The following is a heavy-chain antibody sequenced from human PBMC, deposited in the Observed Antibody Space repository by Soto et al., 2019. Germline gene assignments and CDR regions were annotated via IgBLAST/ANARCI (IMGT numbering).Heavy chain of an antibody. CDR3: ARDLSGIAAYFDY. J-gene: IGHJ4*02. V-gene: IGHV4-59*01. Sequence: SETLSLTCAVSGDSISSYSWNWIRQPPGRGLEWIGYIYYSGSTNYNPSLKSRVTISVDTSKNQFSLKLSSVTAADTAVYYCARDLSGIAAYFDYWGQGTLVTVSS. CDR1: GDSISSYS. CDR2: IYYSGST. D-gene: IGHD6-13*01.